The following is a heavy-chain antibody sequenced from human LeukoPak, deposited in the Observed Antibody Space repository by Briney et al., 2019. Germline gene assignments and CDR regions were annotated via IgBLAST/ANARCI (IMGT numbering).Heavy chain of an antibody. CDR2: ISPYSDNT. J-gene: IGHJ4*02. Sequence: SVKVSCKASGYTFSTYGISWVRQAPGQGLEWMGWISPYSDNTEYAQKFQGRVTMTTDTSTSTAYMELRSLRSDDTAVYYCARDPPHSSGPNSPCFEYWGQGTLVTVSS. D-gene: IGHD6-19*01. CDR3: ARDPPHSSGPNSPCFEY. V-gene: IGHV1-18*01. CDR1: GYTFSTYG.